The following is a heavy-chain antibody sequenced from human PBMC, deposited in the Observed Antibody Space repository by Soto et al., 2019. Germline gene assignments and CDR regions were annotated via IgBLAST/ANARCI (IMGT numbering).Heavy chain of an antibody. J-gene: IGHJ4*02. D-gene: IGHD6-25*01. V-gene: IGHV3-74*01. Sequence: PGGSLRLSCSATGFTLSNDLVHWVRQSPGKGLVWVSRISADGSDTAYADSVKGRFSISRDNARNTVYLQMNSLRAEDTAVYYCARGSGPRGRPYWGQGILVTVSS. CDR3: ARGSGPRGRPY. CDR2: ISADGSDT. CDR1: GFTLSNDL.